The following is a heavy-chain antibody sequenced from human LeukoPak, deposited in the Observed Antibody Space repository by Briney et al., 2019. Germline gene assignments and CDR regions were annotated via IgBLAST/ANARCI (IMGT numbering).Heavy chain of an antibody. CDR1: GFTFSSYW. J-gene: IGHJ3*02. CDR3: ARENYDFWSGYSYAFDS. V-gene: IGHV3-74*01. CDR2: INSDGSST. D-gene: IGHD3-3*01. Sequence: GGSLSLSCAASGFTFSSYWMHWVRQAPGKGLVWVSRINSDGSSTSYADSVKGRFTISRDNAKNTLYLQMNSLRAEDTAVYYCARENYDFWSGYSYAFDSWGQGTMVTVSS.